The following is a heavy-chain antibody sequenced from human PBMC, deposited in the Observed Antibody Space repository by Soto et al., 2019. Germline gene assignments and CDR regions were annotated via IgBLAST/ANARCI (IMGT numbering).Heavy chain of an antibody. CDR2: VYYTGST. D-gene: IGHD6-19*01. CDR3: ARSVAVPGAHIDY. J-gene: IGHJ4*02. CDR1: GGSISGCY. Sequence: TSETLSLTCSVSGGSISGCYWSCIRQSPGKGLEWLGYVYYTGSTNYSPSLRSRVSISVDTSKNEFSLRLSSVTAADTAVYFCARSVAVPGAHIDYWGQGTQVTVSS. V-gene: IGHV4-59*01.